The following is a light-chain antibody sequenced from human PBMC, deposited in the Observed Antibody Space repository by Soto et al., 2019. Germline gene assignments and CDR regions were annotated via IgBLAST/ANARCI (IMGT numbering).Light chain of an antibody. CDR2: MAS. J-gene: IGKJ1*01. CDR1: QRICSW. V-gene: IGKV1-5*03. Sequence: DIQMTQSGSTLSTSVGDRVTSTSLAIQRICSWLAWCQQKPGKAPKLRIYMASTLKSGVPSRFSGSGSGTEFTLTISSLQPDDFATYYCQQYNSYSRTFGQGTKVDTK. CDR3: QQYNSYSRT.